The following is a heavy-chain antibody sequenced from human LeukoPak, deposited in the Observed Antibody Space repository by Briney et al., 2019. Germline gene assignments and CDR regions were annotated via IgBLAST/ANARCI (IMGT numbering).Heavy chain of an antibody. D-gene: IGHD6-13*01. CDR3: ARRIAAAPGPFDY. J-gene: IGHJ4*02. V-gene: IGHV4-59*01. Sequence: KSSETLSLTCTVSGGSISSYYRSWIRQPPGKGLEWIGYIYYSGSTNYNPSLKSRVTISVDTSKNQFSLKLSSVTAADTAVYYCARRIAAAPGPFDYWGQGTLVTVSS. CDR2: IYYSGST. CDR1: GGSISSYY.